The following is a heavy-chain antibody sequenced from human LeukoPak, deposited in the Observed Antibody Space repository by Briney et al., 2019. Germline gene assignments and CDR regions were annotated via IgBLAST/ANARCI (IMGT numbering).Heavy chain of an antibody. CDR2: INWNGGST. CDR1: GFTFDDYG. J-gene: IGHJ4*02. Sequence: PGGSLTLSCAASGFTFDDYGMSWVRQAPGKGLEWVSGINWNGGSTGYADSVEGRFTISRDNVKNSLYLQMNSLRAEDTALYYCARGRYYASRSYASYFDFWGEGTLVTVSS. D-gene: IGHD3-10*01. CDR3: ARGRYYASRSYASYFDF. V-gene: IGHV3-20*04.